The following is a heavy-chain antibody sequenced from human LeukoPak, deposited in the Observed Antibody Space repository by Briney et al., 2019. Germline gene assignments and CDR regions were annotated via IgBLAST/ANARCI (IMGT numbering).Heavy chain of an antibody. J-gene: IGHJ4*01. V-gene: IGHV3-66*01. CDR3: ARAGISPPHYFFDY. Sequence: GGSLRLSCAASGFTVSSNYMSWVRQAPGKGLEWVSVIYSGGSTYYADSVKGRFTISRDNSKNTLYLQMNSLRAADTAVYYCARAGISPPHYFFDYWGQGTLVTVSS. CDR1: GFTVSSNY. D-gene: IGHD2/OR15-2a*01. CDR2: IYSGGST.